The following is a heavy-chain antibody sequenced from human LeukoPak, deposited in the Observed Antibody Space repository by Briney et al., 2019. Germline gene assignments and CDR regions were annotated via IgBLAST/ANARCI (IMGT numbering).Heavy chain of an antibody. D-gene: IGHD6-13*01. J-gene: IGHJ6*03. CDR2: IYYSGST. CDR1: GASISSTNYY. CDR3: TIEAAGTPYYYYYMDV. V-gene: IGHV4-39*07. Sequence: PSETLSLTCTVSGASISSTNYYWGWIRQPPGKGLEWIGSIYYSGSTYYNPSLKSRVTISVDTSKNQFSLKLSSVTAADTAVYYCTIEAAGTPYYYYYMDVWAKGTTVTVSS.